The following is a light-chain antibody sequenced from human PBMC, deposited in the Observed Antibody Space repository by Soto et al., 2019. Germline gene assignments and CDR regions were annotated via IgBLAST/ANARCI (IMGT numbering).Light chain of an antibody. Sequence: QSALTQPAFVSGSPGQSITISCTGTSSDVGGYNYVSWYQQHPGKAPKLIIYEVTHRPSGVSSRFYGSRSGNTASLTISGLQAEDEADYYCKSRTTRNTLVFGGGTKLTVL. CDR2: EVT. CDR1: SSDVGGYNY. V-gene: IGLV2-14*01. J-gene: IGLJ3*02. CDR3: KSRTTRNTLV.